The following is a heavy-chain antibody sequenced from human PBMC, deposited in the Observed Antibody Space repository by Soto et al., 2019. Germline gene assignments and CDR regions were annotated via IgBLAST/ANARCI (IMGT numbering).Heavy chain of an antibody. D-gene: IGHD3-10*01. CDR1: GFNFEEYA. CDR2: ISWNSDST. Sequence: EMQLVESGGGSVQPGRSLRLSCTASGFNFEEYAMHWVRQAPGKGLEWVSSISWNSDSTGYADSVKGRFTIARDNAKNSLYLQMHSLRGEDTALYYCAKETAWGAGNKFGYFGMDVWGQGTTVSVSS. J-gene: IGHJ6*01. V-gene: IGHV3-9*01. CDR3: AKETAWGAGNKFGYFGMDV.